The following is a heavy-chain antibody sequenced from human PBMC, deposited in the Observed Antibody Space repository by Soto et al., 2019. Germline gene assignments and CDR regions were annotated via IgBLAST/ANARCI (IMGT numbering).Heavy chain of an antibody. CDR1: GGSIGGFY. V-gene: IGHV4-59*01. Sequence: SETLSLTCTVPGGSIGGFYCSWIPQPPGKGLGGRGYVYYNGRTKYNPSLQRRGTISADTTKNQLSLKLRSVTAADTAVYYCARVRERNQYFDWFYHFDSWGQGNLVTVSS. D-gene: IGHD3-9*01. CDR2: VYYNGRT. J-gene: IGHJ4*02. CDR3: ARVRERNQYFDWFYHFDS.